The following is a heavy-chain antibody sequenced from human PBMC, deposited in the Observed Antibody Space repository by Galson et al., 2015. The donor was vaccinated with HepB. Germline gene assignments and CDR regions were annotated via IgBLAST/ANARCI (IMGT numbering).Heavy chain of an antibody. CDR3: ARDLVSDVPDHLDY. D-gene: IGHD1-14*01. CDR1: GFRFSSFD. J-gene: IGHJ4*02. CDR2: ISGGGGIT. V-gene: IGHV3-30-3*01. Sequence: SLRLSCAASGFRFSSFDMHWVRQTPGKGLEWVAVISGGGGITIYAESVKGRFTISRDNPKNTLYLQMDSLGSDDTAVYFCARDLVSDVPDHLDYWGRGTLVTVSS.